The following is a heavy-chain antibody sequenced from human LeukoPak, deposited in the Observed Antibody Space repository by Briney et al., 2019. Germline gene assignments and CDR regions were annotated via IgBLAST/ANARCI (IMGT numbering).Heavy chain of an antibody. CDR3: AKASFESRGPPPHSHSHTAV. CDR1: GFTFSSYA. Sequence: GGSLSLSCSASGFTFSSYAMHWVRQAPGRGLEWVAFIRYDGSNKYYADSVKGRFTISRDNSKNTLYLHMNSLRAENTPVSDCAKASFESRGPPPHSHSHTAVCRKGPTVTV. J-gene: IGHJ6*03. CDR2: IRYDGSNK. V-gene: IGHV3-30*02. D-gene: IGHD3-10*01.